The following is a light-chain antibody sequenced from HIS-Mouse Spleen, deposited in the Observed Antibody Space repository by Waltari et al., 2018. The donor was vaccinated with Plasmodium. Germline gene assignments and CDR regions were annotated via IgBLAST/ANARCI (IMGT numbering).Light chain of an antibody. J-gene: IGKJ4*01. CDR2: DAS. Sequence: DIQMTQSPSSLSASVGDRVTITCQASQDISNYLNWYQQKPGKAPKLLIYDASNLETGVPSRVSGSGSGTDFTFTISSLQPEDIATYYCQQYDNLPLTFGGGTKVKIK. V-gene: IGKV1-33*01. CDR1: QDISNY. CDR3: QQYDNLPLT.